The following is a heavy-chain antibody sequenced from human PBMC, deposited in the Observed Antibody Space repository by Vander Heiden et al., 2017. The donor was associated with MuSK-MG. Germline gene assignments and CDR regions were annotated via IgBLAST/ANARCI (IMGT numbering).Heavy chain of an antibody. CDR1: GYTFPSYG. V-gene: IGHV1-18*01. J-gene: IGHJ1*01. D-gene: IGHD6-13*01. CDR2: ISAYNGNT. Sequence: QVPLVQSGAEVKKPGASVKVSCKASGYTFPSYGISWVRQAPGQGLEWMGWISAYNGNTNYAQKLQGRVTMTTDTSTSTAYMELRSLRSDDTAVYYCATSYRWYEGEKYFQHWGQGTLVTVSS. CDR3: ATSYRWYEGEKYFQH.